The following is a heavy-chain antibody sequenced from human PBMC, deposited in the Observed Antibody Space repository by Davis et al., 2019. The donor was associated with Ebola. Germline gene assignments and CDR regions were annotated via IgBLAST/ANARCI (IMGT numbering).Heavy chain of an antibody. V-gene: IGHV3-66*01. CDR2: IYSGGST. CDR3: ASSSSWYLAYDAFDI. CDR1: GFTVSSNY. D-gene: IGHD6-13*01. J-gene: IGHJ3*02. Sequence: GGSLRPSCPASGFTVSSNYMRRVRQAPGKGLEWVSVIYSGGSTYYADSVKGRFTISRDNSKNTLYLQMNSLRAEDTAVYYCASSSSWYLAYDAFDIWGQGTMVTVSS.